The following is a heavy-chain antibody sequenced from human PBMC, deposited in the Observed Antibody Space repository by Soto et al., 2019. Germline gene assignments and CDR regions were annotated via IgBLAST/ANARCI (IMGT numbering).Heavy chain of an antibody. V-gene: IGHV1-46*01. CDR1: GYTFISYH. D-gene: IGHD6-19*01. CDR3: AKTPPVAGYNHFDS. J-gene: IGHJ4*02. CDR2: INPSGGTT. Sequence: ASVKVSCKASGYTFISYHMHWVRQAPGQGLEWMGIINPSGGTTTYAQKFQGRVTMTRDTSTSTVYMELNSLGAEDTALYFCAKTPPVAGYNHFDSWGQGALVTVSS.